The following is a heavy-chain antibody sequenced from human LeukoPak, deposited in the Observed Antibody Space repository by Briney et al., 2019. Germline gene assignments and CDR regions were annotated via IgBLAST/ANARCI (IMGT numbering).Heavy chain of an antibody. D-gene: IGHD3-3*01. Sequence: SETLSLTCTVSGDSISTSNYFWGWIRQPPGKGLEWIGSIYYSGSTYYSPSLKSRVTLSVDTSKNQFSLKLNSVTAADTAVYYCSRHEVSAFFGGVTISGGFDPWGQGTQVTVSS. CDR1: GDSISTSNYF. CDR3: SRHEVSAFFGGVTISGGFDP. CDR2: IYYSGST. J-gene: IGHJ5*02. V-gene: IGHV4-39*01.